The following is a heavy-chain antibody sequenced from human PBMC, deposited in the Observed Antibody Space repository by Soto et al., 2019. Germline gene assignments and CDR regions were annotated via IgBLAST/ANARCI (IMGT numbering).Heavy chain of an antibody. Sequence: LRLSCVASGFTFKTYGMYWVRQVPGQGLEWVSGIGTLRDTYYSAAVAGRFIVSRENGRNSLYLQMNSLRVGDSGIYFCARGRSNDFSSSPPPRFDPWGRGTLVTVSS. D-gene: IGHD2-21*02. CDR3: ARGRSNDFSSSPPPRFDP. J-gene: IGHJ5*02. CDR1: GFTFKTYG. V-gene: IGHV3-13*01. CDR2: IGTLRDT.